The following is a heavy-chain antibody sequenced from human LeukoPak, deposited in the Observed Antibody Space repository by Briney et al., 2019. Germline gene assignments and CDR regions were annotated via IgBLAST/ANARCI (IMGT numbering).Heavy chain of an antibody. D-gene: IGHD4-17*01. V-gene: IGHV3-43*02. J-gene: IGHJ6*03. CDR2: ISGDGGST. CDR3: AKWRGDYPSYYYYYMDV. CDR1: GFTFDDYA. Sequence: GGSPRLSCPASGFTFDDYAMHWVRQAPGKGLEWVSLISGDGGSTYYADSVKGRFTISRDNSKNSLYLQMNSLRTEDTALYYCAKWRGDYPSYYYYYMDVWGKGTTVTVSS.